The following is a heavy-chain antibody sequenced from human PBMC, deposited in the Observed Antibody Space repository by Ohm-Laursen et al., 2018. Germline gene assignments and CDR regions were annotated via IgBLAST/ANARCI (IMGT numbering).Heavy chain of an antibody. CDR2: IRSEPYGGAP. CDR1: GFSFSYYG. D-gene: IGHD6-6*01. V-gene: IGHV3-49*04. J-gene: IGHJ6*02. Sequence: RSLRLSCAASGFSFSYYGLTWVRQAPGKGLEWVGFIRSEPYGGAPEYAASVTGRFSISRDDSKSIAYLQMTSLSTEDTAVYYCSSFSSAQHHFSGMDVWGQGTTVTVSS. CDR3: SSFSSAQHHFSGMDV.